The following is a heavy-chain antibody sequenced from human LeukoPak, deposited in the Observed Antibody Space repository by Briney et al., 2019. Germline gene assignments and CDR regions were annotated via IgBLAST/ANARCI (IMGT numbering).Heavy chain of an antibody. D-gene: IGHD6-19*01. Sequence: SETLSLTCAVYGGSCSGYYWSWIRQPPGKGLEWIGEINHSGSTNYNPSLKSRVTISVDTSKNQFSLKLSSVTAADTAVYYCARGSGYSSGWTDYWGQGTLVTVSS. CDR3: ARGSGYSSGWTDY. V-gene: IGHV4-34*01. CDR1: GGSCSGYY. CDR2: INHSGST. J-gene: IGHJ4*02.